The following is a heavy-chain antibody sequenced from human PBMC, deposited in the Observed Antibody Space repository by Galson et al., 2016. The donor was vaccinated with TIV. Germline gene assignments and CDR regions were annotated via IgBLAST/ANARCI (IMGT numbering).Heavy chain of an antibody. CDR2: IIPLFRTA. D-gene: IGHD5-18*01. J-gene: IGHJ6*02. CDR1: GGTFSSYV. Sequence: SVKVSCKASGGTFSSYVINWVRQAPGQGLEWMGGIIPLFRTANYAQKFQGRVTITADESTSSAHMELSSLRSEDTAVYFCATDRNTALDTYPYGYGVDVWDQGTTVTVSS. V-gene: IGHV1-69*13. CDR3: ATDRNTALDTYPYGYGVDV.